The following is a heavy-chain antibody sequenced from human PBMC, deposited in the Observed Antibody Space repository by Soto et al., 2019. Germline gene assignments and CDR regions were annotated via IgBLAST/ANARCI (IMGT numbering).Heavy chain of an antibody. J-gene: IGHJ2*01. CDR1: GFTFSSYA. CDR2: ISGSGRST. D-gene: IGHD4-4*01. Sequence: GGSLRLSCTASGFTFSSYAMSWVRQAPGNGLEWVSAISGSGRSTYYADSVKGRFTISRDNSKDTLYLQMNSLRAEDTAVYYCARPLWRDDYNWGYFDLWGRGTLVTVSS. CDR3: ARPLWRDDYNWGYFDL. V-gene: IGHV3-23*01.